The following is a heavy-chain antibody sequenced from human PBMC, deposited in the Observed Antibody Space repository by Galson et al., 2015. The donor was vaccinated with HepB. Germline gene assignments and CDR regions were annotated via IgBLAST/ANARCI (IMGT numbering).Heavy chain of an antibody. D-gene: IGHD3-10*01. J-gene: IGHJ4*02. CDR2: ISYSGIT. V-gene: IGHV4-59*01. CDR1: GGSISSYY. CDR3: AREAFYYGSGSRSPKTHIDS. Sequence: SETLSLTCTVSGGSISSYYWSWIRQPPGKGLEWIGYISYSGITNYNPSLKSRVTISLDTSKNQFSLMLNSVTAADTAVYYCAREAFYYGSGSRSPKTHIDSWGQGTLVTVSS.